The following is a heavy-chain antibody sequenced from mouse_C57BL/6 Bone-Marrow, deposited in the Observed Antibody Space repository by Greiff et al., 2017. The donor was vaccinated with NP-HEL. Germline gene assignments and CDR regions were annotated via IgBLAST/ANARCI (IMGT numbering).Heavy chain of an antibody. Sequence: EVKLVESGPVLVKPGPSVKISCKASGFTFTDYYMHWVKQSPGKSLEWIGLVYPYNGGTSYNQKFKGKATLTVDTSSSTAYMELNSLTSEDSAVDDCARDDCYPWFAYWGQGTLVTVSA. CDR1: GFTFTDYY. CDR2: VYPYNGGT. CDR3: ARDDCYPWFAY. J-gene: IGHJ3*01. D-gene: IGHD2-3*01. V-gene: IGHV1-36*01.